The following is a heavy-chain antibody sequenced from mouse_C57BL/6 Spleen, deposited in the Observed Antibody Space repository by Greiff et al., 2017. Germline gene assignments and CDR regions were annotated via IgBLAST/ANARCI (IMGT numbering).Heavy chain of an antibody. CDR1: GFTFTDYY. V-gene: IGHV7-3*01. J-gene: IGHJ2*01. CDR3: ARYSGGGYFDY. Sequence: EVKLMESGGGLVQPGGSLSLPCAASGFTFTDYYMSWVRQPPGKALEWLGFIRNKANGYTTEYSASVKGRFTISRDNSQSILYLQMNALRAEDSATYYCARYSGGGYFDYWGQGTTLTVSS. CDR2: IRNKANGYTT.